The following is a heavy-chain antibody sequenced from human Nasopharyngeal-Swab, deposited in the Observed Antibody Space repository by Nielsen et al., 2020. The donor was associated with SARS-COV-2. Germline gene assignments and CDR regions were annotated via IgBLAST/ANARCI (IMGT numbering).Heavy chain of an antibody. CDR3: ARSVGSFYGQGAFDI. CDR1: GFTFGDYA. CDR2: IRSKTYGAAP. Sequence: GGSLRLSCTTSGFTFGDYAMSWFRQAPGKGLEWVGFIRSKTYGAAPEYAASVKGRFTISRDGAESIAYLQMNSLETEDTGVYYCARSVGSFYGQGAFDIWGQGTMVTVSS. V-gene: IGHV3-49*01. D-gene: IGHD1-26*01. J-gene: IGHJ3*02.